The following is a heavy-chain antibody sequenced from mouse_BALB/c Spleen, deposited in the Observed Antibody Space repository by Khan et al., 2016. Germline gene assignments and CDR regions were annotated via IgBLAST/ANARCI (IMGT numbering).Heavy chain of an antibody. D-gene: IGHD2-4*01. CDR1: GYSITSDYA. CDR2: ISYSGST. V-gene: IGHV3-2*02. CDR3: AKGMITTFDY. Sequence: VQLKQSGPGLVKPSQSLSLTCTVTGYSITSDYAWNWIRQFPGDKLEWMGYISYSGSTSYNPSLKSRISLTRDTSKNQFVLQLNSVTTEDTATYYCAKGMITTFDYWGQGTTLTVSS. J-gene: IGHJ2*01.